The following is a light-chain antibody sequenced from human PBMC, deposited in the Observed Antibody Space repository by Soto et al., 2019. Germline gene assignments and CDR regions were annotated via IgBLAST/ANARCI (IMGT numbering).Light chain of an antibody. CDR2: DVS. V-gene: IGKV1-5*01. J-gene: IGKJ5*01. Sequence: DIQMTQSPSTLSASVGDRVTIPCRASQTINNQLAWYQQKPGKAPKLLIYDVSTLESGVPSRFSGSGSGTEFTLTISSLQPDDFATYYCQQFNNYPSITFGQGTRLEIK. CDR1: QTINNQ. CDR3: QQFNNYPSIT.